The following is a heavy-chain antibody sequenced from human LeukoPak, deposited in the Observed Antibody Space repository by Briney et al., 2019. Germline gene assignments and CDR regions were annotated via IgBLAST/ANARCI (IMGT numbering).Heavy chain of an antibody. J-gene: IGHJ4*02. D-gene: IGHD3-22*01. V-gene: IGHV4-39*07. Sequence: SETLSLTCTVSGGSISSSSYYWGWIRQPPGKGLEWIGSIYYSGSTYYNPSLKSRVTISVDTSKNQFSLKLSSVTAADTAVYYCARVIPVNSGYSFDYWGQGTLVTVSS. CDR3: ARVIPVNSGYSFDY. CDR2: IYYSGST. CDR1: GGSISSSSYY.